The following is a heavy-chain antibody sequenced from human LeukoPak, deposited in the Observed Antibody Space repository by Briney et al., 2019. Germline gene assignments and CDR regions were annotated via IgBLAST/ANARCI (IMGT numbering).Heavy chain of an antibody. D-gene: IGHD4-17*01. J-gene: IGHJ4*02. CDR1: GFTFSSYA. CDR2: ISGSGGST. V-gene: IGHV3-23*01. CDR3: AKDTTVTTRGVDY. Sequence: GGSLRLSCAASGFTFSSYAMSWVRQAPGKGLEWVSAISGSGGSTYYADSVKGRFTISRDNSKNTLYLQMSSLRAEDTAVYHCAKDTTVTTRGVDYWGQGTLVTVSS.